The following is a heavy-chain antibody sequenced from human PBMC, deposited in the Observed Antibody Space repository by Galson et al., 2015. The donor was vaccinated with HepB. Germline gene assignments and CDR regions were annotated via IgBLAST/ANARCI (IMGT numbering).Heavy chain of an antibody. CDR3: ARVNLGAAAGRRFGAFDI. J-gene: IGHJ3*02. CDR1: GYTFTSYA. Sequence: SVKVSCKASGYTFTSYAMHWVRQAPGQRLEWMGWINAGNGNTKYSQKFQGRVTITRDTSASTAYMELSSLRSEDTAVYYCARVNLGAAAGRRFGAFDIWGQGTMVPVSS. V-gene: IGHV1-3*01. D-gene: IGHD6-13*01. CDR2: INAGNGNT.